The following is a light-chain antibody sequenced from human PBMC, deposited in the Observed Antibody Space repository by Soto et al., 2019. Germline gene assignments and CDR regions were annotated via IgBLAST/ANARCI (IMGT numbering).Light chain of an antibody. CDR1: QSVSSN. Sequence: EIVMTQSPATLSVSPGERATLSCRSSQSVSSNLAWYQQKPGQAPRLRIYGASTRATGIPARFSGSGSGTEDTRIISGVQSEDFAVYYCQQYNNWPPITFGQGTRLEIK. J-gene: IGKJ5*01. V-gene: IGKV3-15*01. CDR3: QQYNNWPPIT. CDR2: GAS.